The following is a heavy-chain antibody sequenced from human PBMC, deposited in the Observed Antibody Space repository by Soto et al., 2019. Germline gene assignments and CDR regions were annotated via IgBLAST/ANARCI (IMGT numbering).Heavy chain of an antibody. Sequence: GGSLRLSCGASGFTFISYSMNWVRQAPGKGLEWVSSISSSSSYIYYADSVKGRFTISRDNAKNSLYLQMNSLRAEDTAVYYCASFGAIFPLYYGMDVWGQGTTVTVSS. J-gene: IGHJ6*02. CDR3: ASFGAIFPLYYGMDV. CDR1: GFTFISYS. V-gene: IGHV3-21*01. CDR2: ISSSSSYI. D-gene: IGHD3-3*01.